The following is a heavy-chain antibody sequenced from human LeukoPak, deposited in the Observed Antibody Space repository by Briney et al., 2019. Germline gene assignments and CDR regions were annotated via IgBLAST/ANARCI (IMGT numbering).Heavy chain of an antibody. J-gene: IGHJ3*02. D-gene: IGHD2-2*03. CDR2: IYSGGST. CDR1: GFTVSSNY. V-gene: IGHV3-66*02. CDR3: ARVGYCSSTSCPAHAFDI. Sequence: GGSLRLSCAASGFTVSSNYMSWVRQAPGKGREWVSVIYSGGSTYYADSVKGRFTISRDNSKNTLYLQMNSLRAEDTAVYYCARVGYCSSTSCPAHAFDIWGQGTMVTVSS.